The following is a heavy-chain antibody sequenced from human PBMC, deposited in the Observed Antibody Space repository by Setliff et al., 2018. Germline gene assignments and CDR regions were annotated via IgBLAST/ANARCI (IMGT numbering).Heavy chain of an antibody. CDR1: GGSISSYF. CDR3: ARSMIQRSYYCGLDV. J-gene: IGHJ6*02. CDR2: IYSNENT. V-gene: IGHV4-4*07. Sequence: LSLTCSVSGGSISSYFWNWVRQPAGKGLEWIGRIYSNENTNYNPSLKSRVTMSIDTSKNQLSLKLSSVTAADTAVYYCARSMIQRSYYCGLDVWGQGTTVTVSS. D-gene: IGHD3-16*01.